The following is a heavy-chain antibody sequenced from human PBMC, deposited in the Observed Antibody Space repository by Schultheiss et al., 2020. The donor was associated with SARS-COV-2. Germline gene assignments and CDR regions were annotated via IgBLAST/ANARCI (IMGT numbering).Heavy chain of an antibody. CDR2: INHSGST. D-gene: IGHD2-2*01. V-gene: IGHV4-34*01. CDR1: GGSFSGYY. Sequence: SQTLSLTCAVYGGSFSGYYWSWIRQPPGKGLEWIGEINHSGSTNYNPSLKSRVTISVDTSKNQFSLKLSSVTAADTAVYYCARKTQLLYAFDIWGQGTMVTGSS. CDR3: ARKTQLLYAFDI. J-gene: IGHJ3*02.